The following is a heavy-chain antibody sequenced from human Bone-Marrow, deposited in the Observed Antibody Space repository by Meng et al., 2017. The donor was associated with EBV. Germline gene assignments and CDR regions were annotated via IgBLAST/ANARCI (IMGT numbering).Heavy chain of an antibody. D-gene: IGHD3-10*01. V-gene: IGHV3-11*01. J-gene: IGHJ4*02. CDR1: GFTLRDYY. Sequence: QVQLVQSGGXXVKPGXALRVTCAVSGFTLRDYYMSWIRQAPGKGLEWVSYMSGSGNTISYVDSVKGRFIISADNSRNLFYLQMNSLSVEDTAVYYCAIDPDQFGSGYFGYWGRGNLVTVS. CDR2: MSGSGNTI. CDR3: AIDPDQFGSGYFGY.